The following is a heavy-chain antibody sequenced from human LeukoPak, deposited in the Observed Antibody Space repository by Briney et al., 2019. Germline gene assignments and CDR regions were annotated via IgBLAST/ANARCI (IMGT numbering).Heavy chain of an antibody. V-gene: IGHV3-23*01. J-gene: IGHJ4*02. CDR1: GFTFSNYV. D-gene: IGHD3-9*01. CDR2: ITGSGGNT. CDR3: AKWGDYDVLTGYYVSDY. Sequence: GGSLRLSCAASGFTFSNYVMRWVRQAPGKGLEWVSAITGSGGNTYYADSVKGRFTISRDNSKNTVFLQMNSLRAEDTAVYYCAKWGDYDVLTGYYVSDYWGQGTLVTVSS.